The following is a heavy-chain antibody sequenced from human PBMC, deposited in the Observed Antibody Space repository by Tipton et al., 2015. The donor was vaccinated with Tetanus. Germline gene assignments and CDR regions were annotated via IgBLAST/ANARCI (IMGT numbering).Heavy chain of an antibody. J-gene: IGHJ5*02. CDR2: ISSSDLYT. CDR3: ARVPRQAGYGESRTP. CDR1: GFTFSDYY. Sequence: SLRLSCAASGFTFSDYYMTWMRQAPGKGLEWVSYISSSDLYTRYADSVTGRFTISRDNAKNSLFLHMNSLRAEDRAVYYCARVPRQAGYGESRTPWGQATRVAVSP. V-gene: IGHV3-11*06. D-gene: IGHD3-10*01.